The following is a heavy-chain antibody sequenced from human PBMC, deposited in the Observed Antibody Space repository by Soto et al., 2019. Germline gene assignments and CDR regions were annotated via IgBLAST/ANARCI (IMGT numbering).Heavy chain of an antibody. CDR1: GYTFTSYG. CDR2: ISAYNGNT. CDR3: ARERYSSSWTHYYGMDV. Sequence: APVKVSCKASGYTFTSYGISWVRQAPGQRLEWMGWISAYNGNTNYAQKLQGRVTMTTDTSTSTAYMELRSLRSDDTAVYYCARERYSSSWTHYYGMDVWGQGTTVNVSS. J-gene: IGHJ6*02. D-gene: IGHD6-13*01. V-gene: IGHV1-18*01.